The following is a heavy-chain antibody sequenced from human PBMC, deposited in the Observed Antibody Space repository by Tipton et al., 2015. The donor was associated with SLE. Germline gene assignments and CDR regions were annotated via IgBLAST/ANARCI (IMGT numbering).Heavy chain of an antibody. CDR3: ARAGGGDSNWFDP. J-gene: IGHJ5*02. Sequence: TLSLTCSASGVSISTYYWSWIRQPAGKGLEWIGRIYTSGSTNYNPSLKSRVTISVDTSKNQFSLKLSSVTAADTAVYYCARAGGGDSNWFDPWGQGTLVTVSS. V-gene: IGHV4-4*07. CDR1: GVSISTYY. CDR2: IYTSGST. D-gene: IGHD2-21*01.